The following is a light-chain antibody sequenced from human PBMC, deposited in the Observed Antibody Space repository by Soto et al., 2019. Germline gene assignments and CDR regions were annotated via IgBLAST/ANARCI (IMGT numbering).Light chain of an antibody. CDR2: EVS. CDR3: SSYAGSNNFVV. V-gene: IGLV2-8*01. J-gene: IGLJ2*01. Sequence: QSALTQPPSASGSPGQSVTISCTGTSSDVGGYKYVSWYQQHPGKAPKLMMYEVSKRPSGVPDRFSGSKSGNTASLTVSGLQAEDEADYDCSSYAGSNNFVVFCGVTKLTVL. CDR1: SSDVGGYKY.